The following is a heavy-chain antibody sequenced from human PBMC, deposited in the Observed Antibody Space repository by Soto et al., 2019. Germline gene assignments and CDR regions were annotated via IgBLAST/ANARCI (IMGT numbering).Heavy chain of an antibody. Sequence: QITLKESGPPLVKPTQTLTLTCTFSGFSLSTSGVGVGWIRQPPGKALEWLALIYWDDDKRYSPSLKSRLTHPKDTSKKQAVLQTTNMRPLDPATYYRAHRPFRGSRLAGVSAQPYSWSDPWGQGTLVNVSS. J-gene: IGHJ5*02. CDR3: AHRPFRGSRLAGVSAQPYSWSDP. V-gene: IGHV2-5*02. CDR2: IYWDDDK. D-gene: IGHD2-2*01. CDR1: GFSLSTSGVG.